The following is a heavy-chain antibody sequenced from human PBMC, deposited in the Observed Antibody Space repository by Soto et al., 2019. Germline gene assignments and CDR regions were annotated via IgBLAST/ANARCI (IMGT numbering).Heavy chain of an antibody. CDR1: GVTFSSYA. D-gene: IGHD3-16*01. CDR2: IIPVFRTS. Sequence: QVQLVQSGAELKKPGSSVKVSCSASGVTFSSYAFTWVRQAPGQGLEWMGNIIPVFRTSNYAQGFQGRLTISADESTTTIYMELSSLRSEDTAVYFCAKEGSWDGGGGESWGQGTLVIVSS. V-gene: IGHV1-69*18. J-gene: IGHJ4*02. CDR3: AKEGSWDGGGGES.